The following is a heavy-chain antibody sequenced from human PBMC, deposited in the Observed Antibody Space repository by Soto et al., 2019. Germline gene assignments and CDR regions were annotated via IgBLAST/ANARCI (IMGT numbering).Heavy chain of an antibody. CDR3: ARGRSRSDDY. CDR1: GGSFSGYY. D-gene: IGHD6-6*01. V-gene: IGHV4-34*01. CDR2: INHSGST. J-gene: IGHJ4*02. Sequence: SETLSLTCAVYGGSFSGYYWSWIRQPPGKGLEWIGEINHSGSTNYNPSLKSRVTISVDTSKNQFSLKLSSVTAADTAVYYCARGRSRSDDYRGQGTLVTVSS.